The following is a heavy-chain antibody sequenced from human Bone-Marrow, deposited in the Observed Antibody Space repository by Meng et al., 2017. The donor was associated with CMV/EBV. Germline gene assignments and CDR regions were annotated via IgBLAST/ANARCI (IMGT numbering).Heavy chain of an antibody. CDR3: ARDGYYSSSSDVDY. CDR2: INPNSGGT. Sequence: ASVKVSCKASGYTFTGYYMHWVRQAPGQVLEWMGWINPNSGGTNYAQKFQGRVIMTRDTSISTAYMELSRLRSDDTAVYYCARDGYYSSSSDVDYWGQGALVTVSS. CDR1: GYTFTGYY. J-gene: IGHJ4*02. D-gene: IGHD6-6*01. V-gene: IGHV1-2*02.